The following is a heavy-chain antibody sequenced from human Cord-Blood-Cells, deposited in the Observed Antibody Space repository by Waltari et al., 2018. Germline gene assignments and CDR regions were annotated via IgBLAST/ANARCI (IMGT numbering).Heavy chain of an antibody. CDR3: ARGYGDYYYYYGMDV. J-gene: IGHJ6*02. V-gene: IGHV1-3*01. Sequence: QVQLVQSGAEVKKPGASVKVSCKASGYTFTSYAMHWVRQAPGQRLERMGWINDGNGNTKYSQKFQGRVTITRDTSASTAYMELSSLRSEDTAVYYCARGYGDYYYYYGMDVWGQGTTVTVSS. CDR2: INDGNGNT. CDR1: GYTFTSYA. D-gene: IGHD4-17*01.